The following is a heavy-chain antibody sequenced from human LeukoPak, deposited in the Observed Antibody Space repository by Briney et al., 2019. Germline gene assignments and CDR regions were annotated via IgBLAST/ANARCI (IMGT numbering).Heavy chain of an antibody. J-gene: IGHJ4*02. CDR1: GGTFSSYA. Sequence: SVKVSCKASGGTFSSYAISWVRQAPGQGLEWMGGIIPIFGTANYAQKFQGRVTMTRDMSTSTVYMELSSLRSEDTAVYYCASQLGGYFDYWGQGTLVTVSS. CDR2: IIPIFGTA. CDR3: ASQLGGYFDY. D-gene: IGHD6-6*01. V-gene: IGHV1-69*05.